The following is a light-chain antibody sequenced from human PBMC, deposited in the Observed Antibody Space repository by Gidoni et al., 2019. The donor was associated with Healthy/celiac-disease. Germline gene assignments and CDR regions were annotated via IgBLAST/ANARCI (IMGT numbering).Light chain of an antibody. Sequence: QSVLTQPPSVSGAPGQRVTISCPGSSSNIGAGYDVHWYQQLPGTAPKLLISGNSKRPSGVPDRFSGSKSGTSASLASTGLQAEDEADYYCQSYDSSLSGWVFGGGTKLTVL. CDR1: SSNIGAGYD. V-gene: IGLV1-40*01. CDR2: GNS. CDR3: QSYDSSLSGWV. J-gene: IGLJ3*02.